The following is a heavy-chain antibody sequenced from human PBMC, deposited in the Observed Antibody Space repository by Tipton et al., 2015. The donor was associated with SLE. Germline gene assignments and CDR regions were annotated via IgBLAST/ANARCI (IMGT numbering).Heavy chain of an antibody. Sequence: LRLSCSVSGGSISSSYWSWIRQPPGKGLEWIGYIYNSGSSSYNPSLKSRVTISVDRSKKQLSLRLNSVTAADTAVYYCARLRLTWKLDFDYWGQGVLVTVSS. CDR1: GGSISSSY. J-gene: IGHJ4*02. V-gene: IGHV4-59*08. D-gene: IGHD1-1*01. CDR3: ARLRLTWKLDFDY. CDR2: IYNSGSS.